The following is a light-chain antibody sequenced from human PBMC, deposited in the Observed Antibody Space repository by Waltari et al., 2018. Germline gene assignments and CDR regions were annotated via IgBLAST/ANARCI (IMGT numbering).Light chain of an antibody. CDR3: QESYSFTRT. J-gene: IGKJ1*01. V-gene: IGKV1-39*01. CDR1: PTISRF. Sequence: DIQLIQSPSSLSASVGDRVTITCRAYPTISRFLNLYQQKPGKAPNPLIYGASSLQSGVPTRFSGSGAGEDFTLIITSLQPEDFATYYCQESYSFTRTFGQGTKVEIK. CDR2: GAS.